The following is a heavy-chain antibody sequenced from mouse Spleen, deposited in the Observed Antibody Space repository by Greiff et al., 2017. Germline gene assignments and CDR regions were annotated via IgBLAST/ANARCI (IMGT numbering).Heavy chain of an antibody. CDR2: ISGGGSYT. J-gene: IGHJ1*01. CDR1: GFTFSSYG. D-gene: IGHD2-1*01. CDR3: ARQYGNYVDWYFDV. V-gene: IGHV5-9-2*01. Sequence: EVQGVESGGGLVKPGGSLKLSCAASGFTFSSYGMSWVRQTPEKRLEWVATISGGGSYTYYPDSVKGRFTISRDNAKNNLYLQMSSLRSEDTALYYCARQYGNYVDWYFDVWGAGTTVTVSS.